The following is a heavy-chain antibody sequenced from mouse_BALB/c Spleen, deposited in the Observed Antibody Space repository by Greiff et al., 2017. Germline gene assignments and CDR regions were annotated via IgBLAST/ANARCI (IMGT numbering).Heavy chain of an antibody. J-gene: IGHJ4*01. CDR1: GFTFSSYG. D-gene: IGHD2-3*01. Sequence: EVKLVGSGGGLVQPGGSLKLSCAASGFTFSSYGMSWVRQTPDKRLELVATINSNGGSTYYPDSVKGRFTISRDNAKNTLYLQMSSLKSEDTAMYYCARRGYFYAMDYWGQGTSVTVSS. CDR3: ARRGYFYAMDY. V-gene: IGHV5-6-3*01. CDR2: INSNGGST.